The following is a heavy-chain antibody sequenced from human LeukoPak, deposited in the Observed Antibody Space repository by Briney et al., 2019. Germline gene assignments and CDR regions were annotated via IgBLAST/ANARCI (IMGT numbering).Heavy chain of an antibody. CDR3: ASDSRLGNYFDY. Sequence: SETLSLTCTVSDGSISSHYWSWIRQPPGKGLEWIGYIYYSGSANYNPSLKSRVTISVDTSKNQFSLKLSSVTAADTAVYYCASDSRLGNYFDYWGQGTLDTVSS. CDR1: DGSISSHY. J-gene: IGHJ4*02. V-gene: IGHV4-59*11. CDR2: IYYSGSA. D-gene: IGHD2-2*01.